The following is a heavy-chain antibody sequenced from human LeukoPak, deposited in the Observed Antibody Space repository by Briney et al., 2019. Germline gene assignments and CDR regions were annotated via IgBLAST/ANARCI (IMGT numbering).Heavy chain of an antibody. J-gene: IGHJ5*02. CDR2: INPSGGST. Sequence: GASVKVSCKASGYTFTSYYMHWVRQAPGQGLEWMGIINPSGGSTSYAQKFQGRVTMTRDTSTSTVYMELSSLRSEDTAVYYCARDGQSDYYGSRSYLRLFWFDPWGQGTLVTVSS. V-gene: IGHV1-46*01. D-gene: IGHD3-10*01. CDR1: GYTFTSYY. CDR3: ARDGQSDYYGSRSYLRLFWFDP.